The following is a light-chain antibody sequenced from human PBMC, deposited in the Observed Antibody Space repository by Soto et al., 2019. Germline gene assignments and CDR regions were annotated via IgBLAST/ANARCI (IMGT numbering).Light chain of an antibody. CDR2: GNS. Sequence: QSVLTQPPSVSGAPGRRVTISCTGSTSNIGAIYDVHWYQQLPGTAPKLLIYGNSNRPSGVPDRFSGSKSGTSASLAITGLRAEDEADYYCQSYDSSLSGWVFGGGTKLTVL. CDR1: TSNIGAIYD. J-gene: IGLJ3*02. CDR3: QSYDSSLSGWV. V-gene: IGLV1-40*01.